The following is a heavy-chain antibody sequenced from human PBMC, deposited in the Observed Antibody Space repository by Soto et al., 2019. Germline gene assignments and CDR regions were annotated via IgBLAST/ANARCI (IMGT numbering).Heavy chain of an antibody. J-gene: IGHJ4*02. CDR3: AREVGPYSSSSDGPFDY. CDR1: GFTVSSNY. V-gene: IGHV3-66*01. D-gene: IGHD6-6*01. Sequence: EVHLVESGGGLVQPGGSLRLSCAASGFTVSSNYMNWVRQAPGKGLEWASIIYRGGSTNYADSVKGRFTISRDNSKNTLYLQMHSRRAEDTAVYYCAREVGPYSSSSDGPFDYWGQGTLVTVSS. CDR2: IYRGGST.